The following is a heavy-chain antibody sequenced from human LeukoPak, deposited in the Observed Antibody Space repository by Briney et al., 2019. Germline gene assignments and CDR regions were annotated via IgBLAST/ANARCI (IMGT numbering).Heavy chain of an antibody. Sequence: ASVKVSCKASGYTFTSYGISWVRQAPGQGLEWMGWISAYNGKTNYAQKLQGRVTMTTDTSTSTAYMELRSLRSDDTAVYYCARDVAAAGSEYFQHWGQGTLVTVSS. J-gene: IGHJ1*01. CDR3: ARDVAAAGSEYFQH. V-gene: IGHV1-18*01. CDR2: ISAYNGKT. D-gene: IGHD6-13*01. CDR1: GYTFTSYG.